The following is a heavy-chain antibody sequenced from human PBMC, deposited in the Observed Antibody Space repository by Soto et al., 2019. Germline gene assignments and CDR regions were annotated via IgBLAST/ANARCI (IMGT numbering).Heavy chain of an antibody. V-gene: IGHV4-31*03. J-gene: IGHJ4*02. CDR3: ARGDSQVSSVFDY. CDR2: THDTGDT. D-gene: IGHD3-16*01. CDR1: GGPFPNGGYY. Sequence: QVQLQGSGPGLVKPSQTLSLTCTVSGGPFPNGGYYCSVIRQEPGKGLEWIGYTHDTGDTSYNPSLRSRVTISTDTSKSQFSLRLRAVTSADTAVYYCARGDSQVSSVFDYWGQGMLVTVSS.